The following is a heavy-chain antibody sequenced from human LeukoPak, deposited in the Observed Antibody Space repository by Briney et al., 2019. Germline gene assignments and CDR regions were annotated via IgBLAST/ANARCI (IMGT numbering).Heavy chain of an antibody. V-gene: IGHV5-51*01. CDR3: ARGRSSGRFDAFDI. D-gene: IGHD3-22*01. Sequence: GESLKISCKGSGYIFTNYWIGWVRQMPGKGLEWVGIIYPGDSDTRYSPSFQGQGTISADKSISPAYLQWSSLKASDTATYYCARGRSSGRFDAFDIWGQGTMVTVSS. CDR2: IYPGDSDT. J-gene: IGHJ3*02. CDR1: GYIFTNYW.